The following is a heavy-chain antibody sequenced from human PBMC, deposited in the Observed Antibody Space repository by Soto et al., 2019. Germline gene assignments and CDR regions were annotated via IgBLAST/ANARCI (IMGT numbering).Heavy chain of an antibody. CDR2: IWYDGSNK. V-gene: IGHV3-33*01. Sequence: QVQLVESGGGVVQPGRSLRLSCAASGFTFSSYGMHWVRQAPGKGLEWVAVIWYDGSNKYYADSVKGRFTISRDNSKNTLYLQMNSLRAEDTAVYYCARDAGIAARLYYYYGMDVWGQGTTVTVSS. CDR3: ARDAGIAARLYYYYGMDV. CDR1: GFTFSSYG. D-gene: IGHD6-6*01. J-gene: IGHJ6*02.